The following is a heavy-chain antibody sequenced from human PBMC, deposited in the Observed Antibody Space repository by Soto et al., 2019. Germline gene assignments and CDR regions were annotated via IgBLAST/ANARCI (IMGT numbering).Heavy chain of an antibody. V-gene: IGHV3-9*01. D-gene: IGHD3-3*01. CDR2: ISCNSGSV. J-gene: IGHJ6*03. CDR1: GFTFDDYA. CDR3: AKDINDFWSGGYMDV. Sequence: EVQLVESGGGLVQPGRSLRLSCAASGFTFDDYAMHWVRQAPGKGLEWVSGISCNSGSVGYADSVKVRFTISRDNAKNSLYLQMNSLRAEDTALYYCAKDINDFWSGGYMDVWGKGTTVTVSS.